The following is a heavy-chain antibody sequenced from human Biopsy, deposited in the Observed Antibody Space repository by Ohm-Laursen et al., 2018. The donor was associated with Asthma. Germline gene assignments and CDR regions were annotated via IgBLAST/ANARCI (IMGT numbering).Heavy chain of an antibody. Sequence: GTLSLTCSVSGDSINSGSYSWGWIRQPPGKGLEWIGSISYTGNTDIPSLRSRVTLSVDTSKNNFSLKLTSVTAADTAVFYCARHWNWGSFFDYWGQGMLVTVSS. J-gene: IGHJ4*02. CDR1: GDSINSGSYS. CDR3: ARHWNWGSFFDY. D-gene: IGHD7-27*01. V-gene: IGHV4-39*01. CDR2: ISYTGNT.